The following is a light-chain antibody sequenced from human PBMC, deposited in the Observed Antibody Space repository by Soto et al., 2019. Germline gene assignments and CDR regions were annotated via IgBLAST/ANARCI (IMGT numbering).Light chain of an antibody. CDR3: QQYYSSPLT. Sequence: DIAMTQSPDSLAVSLGERATIDCKSSQSLLYTSNNKNYLAWYMQKPVQPPKLLIYWASTRESGVPDRFSGTGSGTDFTLTISSLQPEDVADYYCQQYYSSPLTFGQGTKLEIK. V-gene: IGKV4-1*01. J-gene: IGKJ2*01. CDR1: QSLLYTSNNKNY. CDR2: WAS.